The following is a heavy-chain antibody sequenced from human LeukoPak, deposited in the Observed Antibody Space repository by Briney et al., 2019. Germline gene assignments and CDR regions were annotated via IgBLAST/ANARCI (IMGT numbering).Heavy chain of an antibody. CDR2: VNNEGTGT. V-gene: IGHV3-74*01. CDR1: GFTFSNYW. Sequence: GGSLRLSCAASGFTFSNYWMHWVRQAPGRGLVWVSRVNNEGTGTTYADSVKGRFTISRDNAKNTLYLQMNSLRVEDTAVYYCVGFYSGMDIWGQGTTVTVSS. CDR3: VGFYSGMDI. J-gene: IGHJ6*02.